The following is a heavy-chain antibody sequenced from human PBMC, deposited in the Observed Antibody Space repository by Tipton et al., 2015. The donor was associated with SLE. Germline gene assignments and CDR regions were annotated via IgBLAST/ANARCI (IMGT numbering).Heavy chain of an antibody. Sequence: TLSLTCAVYGGSFSGYYWSWIRQPPGKGLEWIGEINHSGSTNYNPSLKSRVTISVDTSKNQFSLKLSSVTAADTAVYYCAGVYYDFWIGYYDWGQGTLVTVSS. CDR2: INHSGST. D-gene: IGHD3-3*01. V-gene: IGHV4-34*01. CDR3: AGVYYDFWIGYYD. J-gene: IGHJ4*02. CDR1: GGSFSGYY.